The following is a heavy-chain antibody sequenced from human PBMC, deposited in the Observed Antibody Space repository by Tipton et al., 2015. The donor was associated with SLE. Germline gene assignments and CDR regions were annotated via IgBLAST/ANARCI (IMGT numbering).Heavy chain of an antibody. V-gene: IGHV1-2*02. CDR3: AGGGVAAAGGPFDY. D-gene: IGHD6-13*01. CDR1: GFSFTDYH. Sequence: QLVQSGPEVKKPGASVKVSCKTSGFSFTDYHMHWVRQAPGQGLEWMGWINPNSGGTHYAQKFQGRVTMTTDTSISTAYMDLKSLRSDDTAVYYCAGGGVAAAGGPFDYWGQGTLITVSS. CDR2: INPNSGGT. J-gene: IGHJ4*02.